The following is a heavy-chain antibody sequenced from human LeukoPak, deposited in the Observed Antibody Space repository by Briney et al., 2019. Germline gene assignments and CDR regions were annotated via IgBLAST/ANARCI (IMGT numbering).Heavy chain of an antibody. CDR3: ARAPRYSNSWAI. Sequence: GASVKVSCKASGYTFTSYAMHWVRQAPGQRLEWMGWINAGNGNTKYSQKFQGRVTITRDTSASTAYMELSSLRSEDTAVYYCARAPRYSNSWAIWGQGTMVTVSS. CDR2: INAGNGNT. CDR1: GYTFTSYA. J-gene: IGHJ3*02. D-gene: IGHD6-13*01. V-gene: IGHV1-3*01.